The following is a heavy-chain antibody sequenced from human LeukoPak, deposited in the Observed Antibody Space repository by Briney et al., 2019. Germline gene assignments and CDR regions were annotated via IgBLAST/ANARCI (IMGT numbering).Heavy chain of an antibody. V-gene: IGHV3-30*02. CDR2: IRYDGRHE. CDR3: ETDDDLET. J-gene: IGHJ3*02. CDR1: GFMFIGYG. Sequence: PGGSLRLSCEASGFMFIGYGMHWVRQTPGEGLEWVAFIRYDGRHEYYTDSVKGQFTISRDNAKNTLYLQMNSLRAEDTAVYYCETDDDLETWGQGTRVIVSS.